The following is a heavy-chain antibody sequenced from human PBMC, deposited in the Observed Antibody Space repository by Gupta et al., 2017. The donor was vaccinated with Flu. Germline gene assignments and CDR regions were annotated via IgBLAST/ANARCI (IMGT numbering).Heavy chain of an antibody. V-gene: IGHV2-70*01. CDR1: GFSLSTSGMC. Sequence: QVTLRESGPALVKPTQTLTLTCTFSGFSLSTSGMCVSWIRQPPGKALEWLALIDWDDDKYYSTSLKTRLTISKDTSKNQVVLTMTNMDPVDTATYYCARAQLLVPNWTYYFDYWGQGTLVTVSS. D-gene: IGHD6-19*01. CDR3: ARAQLLVPNWTYYFDY. J-gene: IGHJ4*02. CDR2: IDWDDDK.